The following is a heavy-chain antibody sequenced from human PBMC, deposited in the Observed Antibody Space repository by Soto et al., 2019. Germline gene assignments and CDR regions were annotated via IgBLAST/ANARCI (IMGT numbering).Heavy chain of an antibody. Sequence: VGSLRPSCAASGISFSNYAISGVRQAPGKGLEWISAISGDGVSKLYADSVRGRFTISRDNAANTLYLHMSGLRAEDTALYFCAKMDRLYGVAVAFDSWGQGTLVNVSS. J-gene: IGHJ4*02. CDR2: ISGDGVSK. CDR1: GISFSNYA. V-gene: IGHV3-23*01. D-gene: IGHD6-19*01. CDR3: AKMDRLYGVAVAFDS.